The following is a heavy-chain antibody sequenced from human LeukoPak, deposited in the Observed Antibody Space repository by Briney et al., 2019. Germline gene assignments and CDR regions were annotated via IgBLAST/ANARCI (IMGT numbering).Heavy chain of an antibody. V-gene: IGHV3-30*18. J-gene: IGHJ4*02. CDR2: ISYDGSNK. Sequence: PGGSLRLSCAASGFTFSGYGMHWVRQAPGKGLEWVAVISYDGSNKYYADSVKGRFTISRDNSKNTLYLQMNSLRAEDTAVYYCAKFGQQLVPDYWGQGTLVTVSS. D-gene: IGHD6-13*01. CDR1: GFTFSGYG. CDR3: AKFGQQLVPDY.